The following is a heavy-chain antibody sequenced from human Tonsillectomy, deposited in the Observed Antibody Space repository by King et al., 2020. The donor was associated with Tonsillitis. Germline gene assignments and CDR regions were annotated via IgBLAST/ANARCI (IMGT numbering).Heavy chain of an antibody. CDR3: ARARITIFGVVIKIGAFDI. Sequence: LQLQESVSGLVKPSQTLSLTCAVSGGSISRGGFSWSWIRRPPGKCLEWVGYMYHSGRTYYNPSLESRVTITVDRSKNQFALQLTSVTAADTAVYYCARARITIFGVVIKIGAFDIWGQGTMVTVSS. J-gene: IGHJ3*02. D-gene: IGHD3-3*01. CDR2: MYHSGRT. CDR1: GGSISRGGFS. V-gene: IGHV4-30-2*01.